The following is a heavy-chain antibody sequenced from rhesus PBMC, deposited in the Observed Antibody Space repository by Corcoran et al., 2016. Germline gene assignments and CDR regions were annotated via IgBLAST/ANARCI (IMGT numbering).Heavy chain of an antibody. CDR1: GGSTSSNY. Sequence: QVQLQESGPELVQPSETLSLPCAVSGGSTSSNYWSWIRPPPGKGLEWIGYIGCSSGSPNYNPSLKSRVTLSVDTSKNQLSLKLSSVTAADTAVYYCARGTGTNRFDVWGPGVLVTVSS. V-gene: IGHV4S11*01. D-gene: IGHD1-26*01. CDR2: IGCSSGSP. CDR3: ARGTGTNRFDV. J-gene: IGHJ5-1*01.